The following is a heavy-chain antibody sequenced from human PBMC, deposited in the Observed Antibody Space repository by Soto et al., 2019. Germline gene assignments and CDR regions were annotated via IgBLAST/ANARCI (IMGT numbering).Heavy chain of an antibody. V-gene: IGHV2-5*01. CDR2: IYWNVDK. CDR3: AHRVQQLVFVGWFDP. Sequence: QITLKESGPTLVKPTQTLTLTCTFSGFSLSTSGVGVGWIRQPPGKALEWLALIYWNVDKRYSPSLKSRLTITKDTSKNQVVLTMTNMDPVDTATYYCAHRVQQLVFVGWFDPWGQGTLVTVSS. J-gene: IGHJ5*02. CDR1: GFSLSTSGVG. D-gene: IGHD6-13*01.